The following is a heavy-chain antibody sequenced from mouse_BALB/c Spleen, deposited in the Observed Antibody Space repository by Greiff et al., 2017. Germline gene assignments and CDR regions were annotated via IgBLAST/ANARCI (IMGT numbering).Heavy chain of an antibody. CDR1: GFTFSDYY. CDR2: ISDGGSYT. CDR3: ARGIYYGPHFDY. Sequence: EVQVVESGGGLVKPGGSLKLSCAASGFTFSDYYMYWVRQTPEKRLEWVATISDGGSYTYYPDSVKGRFTISRDNARNILYLQMSSLRSEDTAMYYCARGIYYGPHFDYWGQGTTLTVSS. V-gene: IGHV5-4*02. D-gene: IGHD2-1*01. J-gene: IGHJ2*01.